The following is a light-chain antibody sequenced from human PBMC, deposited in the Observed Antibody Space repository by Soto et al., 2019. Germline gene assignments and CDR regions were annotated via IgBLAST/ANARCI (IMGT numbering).Light chain of an antibody. Sequence: DIPLPQSPSFLSASVGDRVTITCRASQTISSWLAWYQQKPGKAPKLLIYKASTLKSGVPSRFSGSGSGTEFTLTISSLQPDDFATYYCQHYNSYSEAFGQGTKVDIK. CDR2: KAS. CDR3: QHYNSYSEA. CDR1: QTISSW. V-gene: IGKV1-5*03. J-gene: IGKJ1*01.